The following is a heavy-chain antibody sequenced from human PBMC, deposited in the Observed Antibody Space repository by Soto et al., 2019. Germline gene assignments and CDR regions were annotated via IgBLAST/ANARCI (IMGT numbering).Heavy chain of an antibody. V-gene: IGHV1-69*12. Sequence: QVQLVQSGAEVKKPGSSVKVSCKASGGTFSSYAISWVRQAPGQGLEWMGGIIPMFGTANYAQKLEGRVTSTADEPTSTGYIELCSLRSEDTPVYSCAREGAGYYDPCGQGTLVTVSS. CDR1: GGTFSSYA. CDR2: IIPMFGTA. CDR3: AREGAGYYDP. D-gene: IGHD1-26*01. J-gene: IGHJ5*02.